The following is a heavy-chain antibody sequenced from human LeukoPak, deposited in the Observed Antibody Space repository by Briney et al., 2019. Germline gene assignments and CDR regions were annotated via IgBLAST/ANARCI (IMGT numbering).Heavy chain of an antibody. CDR1: SGSISSIHY. Sequence: SSETLSLTCTVSSGSISSIHYWDWIRQPPGKGLEYIGNIYYSGSTHYNPSLKSRVTITVDTSKKQFSLKLTSVTAADTAVYYCARRQVGLLDSWGQGTLVTVSS. CDR3: ARRQVGLLDS. CDR2: IYYSGST. D-gene: IGHD1-26*01. V-gene: IGHV4-39*01. J-gene: IGHJ4*02.